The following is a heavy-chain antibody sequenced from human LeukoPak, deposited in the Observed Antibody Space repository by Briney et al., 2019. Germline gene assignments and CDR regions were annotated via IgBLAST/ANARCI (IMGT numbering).Heavy chain of an antibody. D-gene: IGHD3-10*01. CDR1: GGSISSGSYY. Sequence: SQTLSLTCTVSGGSISSGSYYWSWIRQPAGKGLEWIGRIYTSGSTNYNPSLKSRVTISVDTSKSQFSLKLSSVTAADTAVYYCARERYYGSGSYYIGFDYWGQGTLATVSS. V-gene: IGHV4-61*02. CDR2: IYTSGST. CDR3: ARERYYGSGSYYIGFDY. J-gene: IGHJ4*02.